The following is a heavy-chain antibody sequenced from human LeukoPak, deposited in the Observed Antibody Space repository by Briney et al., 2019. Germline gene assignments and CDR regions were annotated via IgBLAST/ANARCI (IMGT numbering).Heavy chain of an antibody. Sequence: PGGSLRLSCAASGFTFSSYSMNWVRQAPGKGLEWVSYISSSSSTIYYADSVKGGFTISRDNAKNSLYLQMNSLRAEDTAVYYCAREWAIVALDYWGQGTLVTVSS. CDR2: ISSSSSTI. V-gene: IGHV3-48*01. CDR1: GFTFSSYS. J-gene: IGHJ4*02. CDR3: AREWAIVALDY. D-gene: IGHD5-12*01.